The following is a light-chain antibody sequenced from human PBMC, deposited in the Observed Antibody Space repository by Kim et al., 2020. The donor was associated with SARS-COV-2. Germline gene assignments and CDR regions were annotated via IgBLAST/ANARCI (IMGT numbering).Light chain of an antibody. CDR2: GAS. CDR1: QDIGND. V-gene: IGKV1-17*01. Sequence: ASVGDRVTITCRASQDIGNDLGWYRQNPGRAPQPLIYGASNLQSGVPSRFSGSGSETEFTLTINSLQPEDFATYFCLQHRTYPITFGQGTRLEIK. CDR3: LQHRTYPIT. J-gene: IGKJ5*01.